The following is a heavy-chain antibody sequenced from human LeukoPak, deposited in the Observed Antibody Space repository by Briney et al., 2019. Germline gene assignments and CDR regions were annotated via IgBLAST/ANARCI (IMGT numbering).Heavy chain of an antibody. CDR1: GFTFGDYA. V-gene: IGHV3-49*03. CDR3: TRAKWELVGPHY. Sequence: PGGSLRLSCTASGFTFGDYAMSCFRQAPGKGLEWVSFIRSKAYGGTTEYAASVKGRFIVSRDDSKSIAYLQMSSLKTEDTAVYYCTRAKWELVGPHYWGQGTLVTVSS. D-gene: IGHD1-26*01. CDR2: IRSKAYGGTT. J-gene: IGHJ4*02.